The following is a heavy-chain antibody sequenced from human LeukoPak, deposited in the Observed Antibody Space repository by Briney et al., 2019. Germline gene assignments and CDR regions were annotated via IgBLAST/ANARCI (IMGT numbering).Heavy chain of an antibody. CDR1: GFTFSNYG. CDR3: ARDLSHGSGSL. J-gene: IGHJ4*02. V-gene: IGHV3-33*01. Sequence: PGGSLRLSCAPSGFTFSNYGFHWVRQAPGKGLEWVALIWYDGSKTNYADSVKGRFTISRDDSKNTLYLQMSSLRAEDTAVYYCARDLSHGSGSLGGQGTLVTVSS. CDR2: IWYDGSKT. D-gene: IGHD3-10*01.